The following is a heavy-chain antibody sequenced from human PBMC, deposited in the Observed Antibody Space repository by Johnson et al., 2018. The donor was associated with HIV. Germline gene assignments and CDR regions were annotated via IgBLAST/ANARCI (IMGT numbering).Heavy chain of an antibody. D-gene: IGHD3-22*01. Sequence: QVQLVESGGDLVKPGGSLRLSCVASGFVFSDSHMSWIRQAPGKGLEWISYVSSSCSTIYYQDSVKGRFTISRDNAKNSLYLQMNSLRAEDTAVYYCARGRKSSGYIDAFDIWGQGTMVTVSS. V-gene: IGHV3-11*04. J-gene: IGHJ3*02. CDR2: VSSSCSTI. CDR1: GFVFSDSH. CDR3: ARGRKSSGYIDAFDI.